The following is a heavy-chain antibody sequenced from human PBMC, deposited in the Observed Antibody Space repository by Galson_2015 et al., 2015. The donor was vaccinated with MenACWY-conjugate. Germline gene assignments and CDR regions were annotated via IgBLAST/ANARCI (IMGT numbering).Heavy chain of an antibody. D-gene: IGHD1-1*01. CDR1: EYTFTNYY. CDR2: IDTLRGTV. J-gene: IGHJ4*02. Sequence: SVKVSCKASEYTFTNYYIHWVRQAPGQGLEWVGVIDTLRGTVKFPQTFQGSVTMTRDMSTSTVFVQLRSLRSDDTSLHYCARSPLSLNDPGPFDYSCRATLVTASS. CDR3: ARSPLSLNDPGPFDY. V-gene: IGHV1-46*01.